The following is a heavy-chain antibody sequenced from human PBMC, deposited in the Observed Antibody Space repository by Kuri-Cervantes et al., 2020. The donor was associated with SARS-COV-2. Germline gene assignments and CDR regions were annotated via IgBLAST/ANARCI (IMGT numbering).Heavy chain of an antibody. CDR1: GDSITNYY. Sequence: SETLSLTCTVSGDSITNYYLTWIRQPPGKGLEWIGYVSYNGATAYNPSLKSRVTMSLDTSKNQFSLRLSSVTAADTAVYYCAREGSDIVVVPAAIRVYYYMDVWGKGTTVTVSS. J-gene: IGHJ6*03. D-gene: IGHD2-2*01. CDR2: VSYNGAT. CDR3: AREGSDIVVVPAAIRVYYYMDV. V-gene: IGHV4-59*08.